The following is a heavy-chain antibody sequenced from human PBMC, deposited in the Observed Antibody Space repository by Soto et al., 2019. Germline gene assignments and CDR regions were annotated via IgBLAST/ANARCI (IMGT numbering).Heavy chain of an antibody. J-gene: IGHJ4*02. V-gene: IGHV3-30-3*01. D-gene: IGHD5-12*01. CDR2: ISYDGSSK. Sequence: QVQLVESGGGVVQPGRSLRLSCAASGFIFNGYGLHWVRQAPGKGLEWVAMISYDGSSKYYADSVKGRFTISRDNSKNTMYLQMHSLRSEDTAVYYCTREGNGYKYYFDYWGQGTLVTVSS. CDR3: TREGNGYKYYFDY. CDR1: GFIFNGYG.